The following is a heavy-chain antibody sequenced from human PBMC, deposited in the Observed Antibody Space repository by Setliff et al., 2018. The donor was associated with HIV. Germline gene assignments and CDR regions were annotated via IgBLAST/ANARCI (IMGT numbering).Heavy chain of an antibody. D-gene: IGHD6-13*01. Sequence: ASVKVSCKPSGYTFTTYGLSWVRQAPGQGLEWMGWMNPNSGNTGYAQKFQGRVTMTRNTSISTAYMELSSLRSDDTAVYYCASSWSRIRYYGMDVWGQGTTVTAP. CDR3: ASSWSRIRYYGMDV. CDR2: MNPNSGNT. CDR1: GYTFTTYG. J-gene: IGHJ6*02. V-gene: IGHV1-8*02.